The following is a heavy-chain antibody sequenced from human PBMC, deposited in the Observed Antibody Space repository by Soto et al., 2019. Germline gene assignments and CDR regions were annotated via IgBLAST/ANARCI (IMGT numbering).Heavy chain of an antibody. Sequence: PSETLSLTCTISGVSISSYYWSWIRQPPGKGLEWIGYIYYSGSTNYNPSLKSRVTISVDTSKNQFSLKLSSVTAADTAVYYCARESIAARPPYYYYGMDVWGQGTTVTVSS. V-gene: IGHV4-59*01. CDR2: IYYSGST. J-gene: IGHJ6*02. CDR3: ARESIAARPPYYYYGMDV. D-gene: IGHD6-6*01. CDR1: GVSISSYY.